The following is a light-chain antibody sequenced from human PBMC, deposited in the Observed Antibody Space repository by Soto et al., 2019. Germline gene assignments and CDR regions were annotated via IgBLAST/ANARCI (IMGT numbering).Light chain of an antibody. CDR1: QSISSD. CDR3: QQYNNWPWT. CDR2: GAF. Sequence: EIVMTQSPSTLSVSPGDRATLSCRASQSISSDLAWYQQKPGQAPRLFIYGAFTRATGIPARISGSGSGTEFTLTISSLQSEDVAVYYCQQYNNWPWTFGQGTKVDIK. V-gene: IGKV3-15*01. J-gene: IGKJ1*01.